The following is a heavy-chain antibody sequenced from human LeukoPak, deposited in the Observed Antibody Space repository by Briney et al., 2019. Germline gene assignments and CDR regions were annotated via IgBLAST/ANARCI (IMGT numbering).Heavy chain of an antibody. CDR2: ISSGGDFI. D-gene: IGHD3-3*01. CDR3: ARVRGAISYSDY. J-gene: IGHJ4*02. Sequence: GGSLRLSCAASGFTFSTYSTNWVRQAPGKGLEWVSSISSGGDFIYYADSVKGRFTISRDNAENSLYLQMNSLRAEDTAVYYCARVRGAISYSDYWGQGTLVTVSS. CDR1: GFTFSTYS. V-gene: IGHV3-21*01.